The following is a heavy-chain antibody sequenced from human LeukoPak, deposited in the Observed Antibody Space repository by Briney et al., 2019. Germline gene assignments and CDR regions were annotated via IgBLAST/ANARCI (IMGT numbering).Heavy chain of an antibody. CDR2: LYSNGNT. D-gene: IGHD3-22*01. V-gene: IGHV3-53*01. Sequence: PGGSLRLSCAASGFTVSSKYMSWVCQAPGKGLEWVSTLYSNGNTYYADSVKGRFTISRDNSKNTLSLQMNSLRAEDTAVYYCARDYYDGSAYYSYYEYWGQGTLVTVSS. CDR3: ARDYYDGSAYYSYYEY. CDR1: GFTVSSKY. J-gene: IGHJ4*02.